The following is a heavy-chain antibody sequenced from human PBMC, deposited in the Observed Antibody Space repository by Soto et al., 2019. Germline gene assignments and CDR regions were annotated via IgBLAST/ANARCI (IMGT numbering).Heavy chain of an antibody. D-gene: IGHD4-4*01. CDR1: GFAFSSYA. CDR3: ARPLWRNDYNWGYFDL. V-gene: IGHV3-30-3*01. CDR2: ISYDGSNK. Sequence: QVQLVESGGGVVQPGRSLRLSCAASGFAFSSYAMHWVRQAPGKGLEWVAVISYDGSNKYYADSVQGRFTISRDNSKNTLSLQMNSLRAEDTAVYYCARPLWRNDYNWGYFDLWGRGTLVTVSS. J-gene: IGHJ2*01.